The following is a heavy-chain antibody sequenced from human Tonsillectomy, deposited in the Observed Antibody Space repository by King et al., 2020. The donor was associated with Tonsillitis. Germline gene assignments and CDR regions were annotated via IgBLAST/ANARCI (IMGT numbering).Heavy chain of an antibody. CDR1: GYSITSGYY. CDR3: ARFRILHYGGADY. CDR2: MFRGEST. J-gene: IGHJ4*02. D-gene: IGHD4-17*01. Sequence: QLQESGPGLVKPSETLSLTCTVSGYSITSGYYWGWIRQPPGKGLEWIGTMFRGESTSYNPSLKSRVTISVDVSKNQFSLNLSSVTAADTAIYYCARFRILHYGGADYWGQGTLVTGSA. V-gene: IGHV4-38-2*02.